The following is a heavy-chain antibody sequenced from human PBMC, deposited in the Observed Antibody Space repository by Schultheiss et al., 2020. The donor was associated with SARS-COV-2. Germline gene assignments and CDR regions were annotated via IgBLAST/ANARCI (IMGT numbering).Heavy chain of an antibody. Sequence: SQTLSLTCAVYGGSFSGYYWSWIRQPPGKGLEWIGEINHSGSTNYNPSLKSRVTISVDTSKNQFSLKLSSVTAADTAVYYCARHATYSSSSGDYYYMDVWGKGTTVTVSS. J-gene: IGHJ6*03. V-gene: IGHV4-34*01. CDR2: INHSGST. CDR1: GGSFSGYY. CDR3: ARHATYSSSSGDYYYMDV. D-gene: IGHD6-13*01.